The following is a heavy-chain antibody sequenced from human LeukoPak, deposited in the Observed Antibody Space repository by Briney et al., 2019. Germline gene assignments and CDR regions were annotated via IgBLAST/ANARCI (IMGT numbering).Heavy chain of an antibody. Sequence: GGSLRLSCAASGFTFSTYAMTWVRQAPGKGLEWVSGISGGGSYTYYADSVKGRFTISRDNSKNTLYVQVNSLGTEDTAAYYCAKGSYYDSSGSFYFDYWGQGTLVTVSS. CDR1: GFTFSTYA. CDR3: AKGSYYDSSGSFYFDY. D-gene: IGHD3-22*01. CDR2: ISGGGSYT. V-gene: IGHV3-23*01. J-gene: IGHJ4*02.